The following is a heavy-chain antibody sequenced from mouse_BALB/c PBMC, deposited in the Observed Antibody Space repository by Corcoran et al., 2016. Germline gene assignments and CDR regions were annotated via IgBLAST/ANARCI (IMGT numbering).Heavy chain of an antibody. V-gene: IGHV9-1*02. J-gene: IGHJ3*01. Sequence: QIQLVQSGPELKKPGETVKISCKASGYTFTNYGMNWVKQAPGKGLKWMGWINTYTGEPKYADDFKGRFAFSLETSASTAYVPINNLKNEDMATYFCARGGITPFAYWGQGTLVTVSA. CDR3: ARGGITPFAY. CDR2: INTYTGEP. CDR1: GYTFTNYG. D-gene: IGHD2-4*01.